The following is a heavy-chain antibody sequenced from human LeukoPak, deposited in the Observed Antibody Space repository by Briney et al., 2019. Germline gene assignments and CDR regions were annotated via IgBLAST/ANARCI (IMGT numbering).Heavy chain of an antibody. Sequence: PGGSLRLSCAASGFTFSSYGMHWVRQAPGKGLEWVAFTRYDGSNKYYADSVKGRFTISRDNSKNTLYLQMNSLRAEDTAVYYCAKLDDYGDYDGYYYYMDVWGKGTTVTVSS. D-gene: IGHD4-17*01. CDR1: GFTFSSYG. J-gene: IGHJ6*03. CDR3: AKLDDYGDYDGYYYYMDV. CDR2: TRYDGSNK. V-gene: IGHV3-30*02.